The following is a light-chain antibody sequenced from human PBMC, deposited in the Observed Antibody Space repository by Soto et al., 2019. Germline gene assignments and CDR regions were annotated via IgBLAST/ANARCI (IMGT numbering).Light chain of an antibody. V-gene: IGKV4-1*01. J-gene: IGKJ4*01. CDR3: QQYYSGPVT. Sequence: DIVMTQSPASLAVSLGERATINCKSSQSVLYSSNNKNYLAWYQQKAGQPPKLLIYWSSTRESGVPERFSGSGSGRDFTLTISTLQAEDVAVYYCQQYYSGPVTFGGGTKVEIK. CDR2: WSS. CDR1: QSVLYSSNNKNY.